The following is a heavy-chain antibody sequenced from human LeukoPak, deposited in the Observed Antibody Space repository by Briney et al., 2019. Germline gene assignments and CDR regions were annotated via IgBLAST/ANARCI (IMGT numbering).Heavy chain of an antibody. Sequence: ASVKVSCKASGGTFSSYAISWVRQAPGQGLEWMGGIIPIFGTANYAQKFQGRVTITADESTSTAYMELSSLRSEDTAVYYCARGPVTYYYDSSGSWGQGTLVTVSS. CDR3: ARGPVTYYYDSSGS. V-gene: IGHV1-69*13. CDR2: IIPIFGTA. D-gene: IGHD3-22*01. J-gene: IGHJ4*02. CDR1: GGTFSSYA.